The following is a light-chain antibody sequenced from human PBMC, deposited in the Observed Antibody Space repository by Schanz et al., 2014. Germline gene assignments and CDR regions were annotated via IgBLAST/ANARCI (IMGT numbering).Light chain of an antibody. J-gene: IGLJ1*01. CDR3: SSYGGSHNYV. Sequence: QSALTQPPSASGSPGQSVTISCTGTSSDGGNYNFVSWYQHHPGKAPKLMIYEVSKRPSGVPNRFSGSKSGNTASLTVSGLHAEDEADYYCSSYGGSHNYVFGTGTKLTVL. CDR1: SSDGGNYNF. V-gene: IGLV2-8*01. CDR2: EVS.